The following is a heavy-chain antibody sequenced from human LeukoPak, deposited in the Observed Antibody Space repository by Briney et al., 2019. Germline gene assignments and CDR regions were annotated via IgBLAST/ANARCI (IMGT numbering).Heavy chain of an antibody. D-gene: IGHD3-16*01. J-gene: IGHJ4*02. V-gene: IGHV4-59*08. CDR1: GGSISSYY. CDR2: IYYSGST. CDR3: ARRNPGGETDY. Sequence: TSETLSLTCTVSGGSISSYYWSWIRQPPGKGLEWIGYIYYSGSTNYNPSLKSRVTISVDTSKNQFSLKLSSVTAADTAVYYCARRNPGGETDYWGQGTLVTVSS.